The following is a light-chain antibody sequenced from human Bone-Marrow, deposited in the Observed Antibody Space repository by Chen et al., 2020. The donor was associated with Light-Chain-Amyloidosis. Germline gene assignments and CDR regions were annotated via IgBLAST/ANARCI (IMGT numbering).Light chain of an antibody. CDR2: EDT. CDR1: TSAVGTYNL. J-gene: IGLJ2*01. CDR3: CSYAGSNTYV. Sequence: QSALTQPASVSGSPGQSITISSTGTTSAVGTYNLVSWYQQHQGKAPKRIIFEDTQRPSGVSTRFSAAKSVNTASLRIFRLQAEDEADYYCCSYAGSNTYVFGGGTKLTVL. V-gene: IGLV2-23*01.